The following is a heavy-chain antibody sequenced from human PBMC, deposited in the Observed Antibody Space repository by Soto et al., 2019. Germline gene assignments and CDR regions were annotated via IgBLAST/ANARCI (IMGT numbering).Heavy chain of an antibody. CDR1: GGTMRSSNYY. V-gene: IGHV4-39*02. J-gene: IGHJ5*02. CDR3: SRRAPEGFDP. CDR2: IDYSGST. Sequence: SETLSLTCTVSGGTMRSSNYYWAWIRQPPGKGLEWIGRIDYSGSTYYSPSLKSRVTISVDTSKNLFSLKLGSVTAPGTALYYCSRRAPEGFDPWGQGTLVTVSS.